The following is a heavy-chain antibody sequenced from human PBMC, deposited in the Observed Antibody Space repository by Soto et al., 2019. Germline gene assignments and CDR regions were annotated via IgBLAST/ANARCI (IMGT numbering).Heavy chain of an antibody. D-gene: IGHD3-10*01. CDR1: GGTFSSYT. Sequence: SVKVSCKASGGTFSSYTISWVRQAPGQGLEWMGRIIPILGIANYAQKFQGRVTITADKSTSTAYMELSSLRSEDTAVYYCARTYYYGSGSYSPGAFDIWGQGTMVTVSS. CDR2: IIPILGIA. J-gene: IGHJ3*02. CDR3: ARTYYYGSGSYSPGAFDI. V-gene: IGHV1-69*02.